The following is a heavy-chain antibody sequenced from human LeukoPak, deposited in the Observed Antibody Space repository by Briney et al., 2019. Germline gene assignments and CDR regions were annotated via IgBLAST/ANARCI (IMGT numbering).Heavy chain of an antibody. CDR2: IGAYNGNT. D-gene: IGHD5-12*01. Sequence: ASVKVSCKASGYTFTSYGISWVRQAPGQGLEWMGWIGAYNGNTNYAQKLQGRVTMTTDTSTSTAYMELRSLRSDDTAVYYCARDVPLFSWLRSGPPFDPWGQGTLVTVSS. CDR1: GYTFTSYG. CDR3: ARDVPLFSWLRSGPPFDP. J-gene: IGHJ5*02. V-gene: IGHV1-18*01.